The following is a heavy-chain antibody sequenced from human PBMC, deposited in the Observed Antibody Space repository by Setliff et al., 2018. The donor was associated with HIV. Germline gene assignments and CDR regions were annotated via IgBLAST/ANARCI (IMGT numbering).Heavy chain of an antibody. J-gene: IGHJ4*02. CDR3: ARDKGIREAASLDY. CDR1: GYTLTELS. D-gene: IGHD6-13*01. CDR2: FDPEDDET. V-gene: IGHV1-24*01. Sequence: GASVKVSCKVSGYTLTELSIHWVRQAPGKGLEWMGGFDPEDDETIYAQKFQGRVTISADESTATAYIELSSLTSQDTAVYYCARDKGIREAASLDYWGQGSLVTVSS.